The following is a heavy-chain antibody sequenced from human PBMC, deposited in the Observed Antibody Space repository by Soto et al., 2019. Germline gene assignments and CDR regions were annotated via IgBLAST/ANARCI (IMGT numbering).Heavy chain of an antibody. CDR1: GYTFTSYA. D-gene: IGHD3-10*01. CDR3: ARPSFRQRDAFDI. CDR2: INAGNGNT. J-gene: IGHJ3*02. Sequence: QVPLVQSGAEVKKPGASVKVSCKASGYTFTSYAMHWVRQAPGQRLEWMGWINAGNGNTKYSQKFQGRVTITRDTSASTAYMELSSLRSEDTAVYYCARPSFRQRDAFDIWGQGTMVTVSS. V-gene: IGHV1-3*01.